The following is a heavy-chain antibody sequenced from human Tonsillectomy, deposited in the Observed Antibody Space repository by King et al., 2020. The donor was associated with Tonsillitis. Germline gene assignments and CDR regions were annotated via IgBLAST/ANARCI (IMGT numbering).Heavy chain of an antibody. CDR2: IYSGGST. Sequence: QLVQSGGSLVQPGGSLRLSCAASGFSVSSNYMTWVRQAPGKGLEWVSVIYSGGSTYYADCVKGRFTISRDNSNNTLYLQMNSLRAEDTAVYYCARDLRYSGSYSDYWGQGTLVTVSS. CDR1: GFSVSSNY. J-gene: IGHJ4*02. CDR3: ARDLRYSGSYSDY. D-gene: IGHD1-26*01. V-gene: IGHV3-66*01.